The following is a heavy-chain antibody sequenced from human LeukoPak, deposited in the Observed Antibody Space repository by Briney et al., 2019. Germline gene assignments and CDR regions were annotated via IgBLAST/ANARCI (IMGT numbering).Heavy chain of an antibody. V-gene: IGHV3-30*18. J-gene: IGHJ6*02. Sequence: GGSLRLSCAASGFTFSSYGMHWVRQAPGKGLEWVAVISYDGSNKYYADSVKGRFTISRDNSKNTLYLQMNSLRAEDTAVYYCANGGRAHYYYYYGMDVWGQGTTVTVSS. D-gene: IGHD1-26*01. CDR1: GFTFSSYG. CDR2: ISYDGSNK. CDR3: ANGGRAHYYYYYGMDV.